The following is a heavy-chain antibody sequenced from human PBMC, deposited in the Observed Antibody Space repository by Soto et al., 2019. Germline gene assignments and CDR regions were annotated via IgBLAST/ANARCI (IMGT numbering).Heavy chain of an antibody. D-gene: IGHD3-22*01. Sequence: GALVKVSCKASGGTFSSYAISWVRQAPGQGLEWMGGIIPIFGTANYAQKFQGRVTITADKSTSTAYMELSSLRSEDTAVYYCASQGYYYDSSGYYPGYYYYGMDVWGQGTTVTVSS. J-gene: IGHJ6*02. V-gene: IGHV1-69*06. CDR1: GGTFSSYA. CDR2: IIPIFGTA. CDR3: ASQGYYYDSSGYYPGYYYYGMDV.